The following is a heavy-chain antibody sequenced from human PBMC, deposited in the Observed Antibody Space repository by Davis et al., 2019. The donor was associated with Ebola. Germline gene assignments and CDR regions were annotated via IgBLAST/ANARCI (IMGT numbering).Heavy chain of an antibody. CDR2: LSGTGGGRT. J-gene: IGHJ4*02. Sequence: PGGSLRLSCAASGFTFSSYAISWVRQAPGKGLEWVSTLSGTGGGRTYYADSVKGRFTISRDNSKNTLYLQMNSLRAEDTAVYYCAKDLYGDYKDDYWGQGTLVTVSS. V-gene: IGHV3-23*01. CDR3: AKDLYGDYKDDY. D-gene: IGHD4-17*01. CDR1: GFTFSSYA.